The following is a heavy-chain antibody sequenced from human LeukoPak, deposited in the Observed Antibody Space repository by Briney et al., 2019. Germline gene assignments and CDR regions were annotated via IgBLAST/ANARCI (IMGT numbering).Heavy chain of an antibody. J-gene: IGHJ3*02. CDR2: INHSGST. Sequence: SETLSLTCAVYGGSFSGYYWGWLRQPPGKGLEWIGEINHSGSTNYNPSLKSRVTISVDTSKNQFSLKLNSMTAADTAVYYCARPLGIVAARRAFDIWGQGTMVTVSS. D-gene: IGHD2-21*01. CDR1: GGSFSGYY. CDR3: ARPLGIVAARRAFDI. V-gene: IGHV4-34*01.